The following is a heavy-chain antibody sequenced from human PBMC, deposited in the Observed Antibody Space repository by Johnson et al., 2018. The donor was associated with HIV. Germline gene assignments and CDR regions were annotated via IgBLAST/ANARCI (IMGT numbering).Heavy chain of an antibody. CDR3: AKDGGRLRTDAFDI. CDR2: ISGSGGST. CDR1: GFTFSSYA. Sequence: VQLVESGGGVVQPGRSLRLSCAASGFTFSSYAMHWVRQAPGKGLGWVSTISGSGGSTYYADSVKGRFTISRDNSKNTLYLQMNSLRAEDTAVYYCAKDGGRLRTDAFDIWGQGTMVTVSS. J-gene: IGHJ3*02. V-gene: IGHV3-23*04. D-gene: IGHD2-15*01.